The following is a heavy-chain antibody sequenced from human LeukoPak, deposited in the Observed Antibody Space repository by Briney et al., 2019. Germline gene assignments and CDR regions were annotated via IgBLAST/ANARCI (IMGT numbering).Heavy chain of an antibody. V-gene: IGHV1-2*02. CDR1: GYTFTGYY. Sequence: ASVKVSCKASGYTFTGYYMHWVRQAPGQGLEWMGWINPNSGGTNYAQKFQGRVTMTRDTSISTAYKELSRLRSDDTAVYYCARSRLMYSSGWFSLGYWGQGTLVTVSS. CDR2: INPNSGGT. D-gene: IGHD6-19*01. CDR3: ARSRLMYSSGWFSLGY. J-gene: IGHJ4*02.